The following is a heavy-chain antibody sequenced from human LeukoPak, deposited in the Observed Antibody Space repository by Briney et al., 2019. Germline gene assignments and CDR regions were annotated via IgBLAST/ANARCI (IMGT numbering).Heavy chain of an antibody. D-gene: IGHD4-11*01. CDR1: GGSFSGYY. J-gene: IGHJ6*02. V-gene: IGHV4-34*01. CDR3: ARGGGYSNYVYYYYYGMDV. Sequence: SETLSLTCAVYGGSFSGYYWSWIRQPPGKGLEWIGEINHSGSTNYNPSLKSRVTISVDTSKNQFSLKLSSVTAADTAVYYCARGGGYSNYVYYYYYGMDVWGQGTTVTVSS. CDR2: INHSGST.